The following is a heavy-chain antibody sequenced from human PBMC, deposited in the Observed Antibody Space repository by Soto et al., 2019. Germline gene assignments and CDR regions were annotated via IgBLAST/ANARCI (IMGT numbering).Heavy chain of an antibody. D-gene: IGHD2-2*03. CDR2: IDKSGTTR. CDR1: GFTFSSYG. Sequence: DVQLVESGGGLVQPGGSLRLSCVGSGFTFSSYGMNWVRQGPGKGLEWLSSIDKSGTTRYYADSVKGRFTISRDNAKNSLYLQMDSLRDEDMAVYYCARDGYCVSSSCFFLPDVWGQGTTVTVSS. CDR3: ARDGYCVSSSCFFLPDV. J-gene: IGHJ6*02. V-gene: IGHV3-48*02.